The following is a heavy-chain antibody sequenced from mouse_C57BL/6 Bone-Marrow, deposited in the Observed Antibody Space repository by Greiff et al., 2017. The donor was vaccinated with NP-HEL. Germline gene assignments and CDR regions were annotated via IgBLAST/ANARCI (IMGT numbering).Heavy chain of an antibody. CDR3: ARDSSGYGY. D-gene: IGHD3-2*02. V-gene: IGHV1-63*01. J-gene: IGHJ2*01. CDR2: IYPGGGYT. CDR1: GYTFTNYW. Sequence: VQLQQSGAELVRPGTSVKMSCKASGYTFTNYWIGWAKQRPGHGLEWIGDIYPGGGYTNYNEKFKGKATLTADKSSSTAYMQCSSLTAEDSAIYYCARDSSGYGYWGQGTTLTVSS.